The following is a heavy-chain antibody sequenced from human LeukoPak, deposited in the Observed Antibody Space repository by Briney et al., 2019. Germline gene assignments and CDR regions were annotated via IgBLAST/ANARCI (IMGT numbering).Heavy chain of an antibody. V-gene: IGHV3-23*01. CDR2: ISGSGGST. J-gene: IGHJ4*02. Sequence: GGSLRLSCAASGFTVSSYAMSWVRQAPGKGLEWVSAISGSGGSTYYADSVKGRFTISRDNSKNTLYLQMNSLRAEDTAVYYCANRDYYDSSGSLFWGQGTLVTVSS. CDR3: ANRDYYDSSGSLF. D-gene: IGHD3-22*01. CDR1: GFTVSSYA.